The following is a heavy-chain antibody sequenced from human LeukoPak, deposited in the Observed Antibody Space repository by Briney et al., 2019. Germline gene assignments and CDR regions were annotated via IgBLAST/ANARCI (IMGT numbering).Heavy chain of an antibody. V-gene: IGHV4-39*07. Sequence: SETLSLTCTVSGDSISSTRYSWGWIRQPPGKGLEWIGTIYYSWSPYYNPSPKSRVTISVDPSKNQFSLSVTSVTAADTAVYYCARDFWSGRNWFDPWGQGTLVIVSS. CDR1: GDSISSTRYS. D-gene: IGHD3-3*01. CDR3: ARDFWSGRNWFDP. CDR2: IYYSWSP. J-gene: IGHJ5*02.